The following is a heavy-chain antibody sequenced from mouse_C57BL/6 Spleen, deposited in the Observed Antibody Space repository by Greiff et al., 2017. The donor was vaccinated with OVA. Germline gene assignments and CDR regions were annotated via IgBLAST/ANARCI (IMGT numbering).Heavy chain of an antibody. V-gene: IGHV1-76*01. CDR1: GYTFTDYY. CDR3: ARERDYYGSSYRAMDY. CDR2: IYPGSGNT. D-gene: IGHD1-1*01. Sequence: QVQLKESGAELVRPGASVKLSCKASGYTFTDYYINWVKQRPGQGLEWIARIYPGSGNTYYNEKFKGKATLTAEKSSSTAYMQLSSLTSEDSAVYVCARERDYYGSSYRAMDYWGQGTSVTVSS. J-gene: IGHJ4*01.